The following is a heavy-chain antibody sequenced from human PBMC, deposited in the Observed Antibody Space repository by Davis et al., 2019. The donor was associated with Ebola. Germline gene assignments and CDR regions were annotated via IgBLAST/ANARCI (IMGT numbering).Heavy chain of an antibody. D-gene: IGHD6-19*01. CDR2: ISAYNGNT. CDR1: GYTFTGYY. CDR3: ARDDRRIAVAGTSY. J-gene: IGHJ4*02. Sequence: ASVKVSCKASGYTFTGYYMHWVRQAPGQGLEWMGWISAYNGNTNYAQKLQGRVTMTTDTSTSTAYMELRSLRSDDTAVYYCARDDRRIAVAGTSYWGQGTLVTVSS. V-gene: IGHV1-18*04.